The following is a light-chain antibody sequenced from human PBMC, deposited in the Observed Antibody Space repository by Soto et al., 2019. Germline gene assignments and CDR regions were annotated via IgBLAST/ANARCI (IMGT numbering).Light chain of an antibody. V-gene: IGKV3-11*01. CDR2: DAS. CDR3: EQRSNWPLT. CDR1: QSVSSY. Sequence: EIVLTQSPATLSLSPGERATLSCRASQSVSSYVDWYQSKPGHAPRLLMYDASNRVIGIPARFSGSGSGTDFTLTISSLETEDVAVYYCEQRSNWPLTFGGGSTVEI. J-gene: IGKJ4*01.